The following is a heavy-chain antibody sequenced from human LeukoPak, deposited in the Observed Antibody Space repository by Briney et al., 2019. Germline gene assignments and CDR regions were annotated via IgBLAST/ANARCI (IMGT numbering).Heavy chain of an antibody. CDR3: ARALGGWFDP. J-gene: IGHJ5*02. D-gene: IGHD1-26*01. CDR1: GGSINNYY. Sequence: PSETLSLTCTVSGGSINNYYWSWIRQPPGKGLEWIGYIYYSGSTNYNPSLKSRVAISVDRSKNQFSLKLSSVTAADTAVYYCARALGGWFDPWGQGTLVTVSS. V-gene: IGHV4-59*12. CDR2: IYYSGST.